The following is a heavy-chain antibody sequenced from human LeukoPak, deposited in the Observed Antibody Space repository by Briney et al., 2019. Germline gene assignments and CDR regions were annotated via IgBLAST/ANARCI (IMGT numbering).Heavy chain of an antibody. CDR2: IRYDGSNK. D-gene: IGHD5-18*01. V-gene: IGHV3-30*02. J-gene: IGHJ5*02. Sequence: PGGSLRLSCAASGFTFSSYGMHWVRQAPGKGLEWVAFIRYDGSNKYYADSVKGRFTISRDNSKNTLYLQMNSLRAEDTAVYYCARGDTAMVLGFFWFDPWGQGTLVTVSS. CDR1: GFTFSSYG. CDR3: ARGDTAMVLGFFWFDP.